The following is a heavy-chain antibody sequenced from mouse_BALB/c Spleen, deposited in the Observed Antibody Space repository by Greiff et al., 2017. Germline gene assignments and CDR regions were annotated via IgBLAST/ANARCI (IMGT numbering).Heavy chain of an antibody. D-gene: IGHD4-1*01. CDR3: ARAWDGAMDY. Sequence: VNVVESGPGLVAPSQSLSITCTVSGFSLTSYGVHWVRQPPGKGLEWLGVIWAGGSTNYNSALMSRLSISKDNSKSQVFLKMNSLQTDDTAMYYCARAWDGAMDYWGQGTSVTVSS. J-gene: IGHJ4*01. V-gene: IGHV2-9*02. CDR2: IWAGGST. CDR1: GFSLTSYG.